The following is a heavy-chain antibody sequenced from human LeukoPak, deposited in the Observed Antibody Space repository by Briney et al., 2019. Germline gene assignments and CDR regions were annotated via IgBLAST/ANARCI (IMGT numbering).Heavy chain of an antibody. CDR1: GITFSRYW. J-gene: IGHJ4*02. D-gene: IGHD3-22*01. V-gene: IGHV3-7*01. Sequence: PGGTLRLSCAASGITFSRYWMSWVRQAPGKGLEWVANIKQDGSEKYYLDSVKGRFTISRDNAKNSLYLQMNSLRAEDTAVYYCAREPPTYYYDSSGYDWGQGTLVTVSS. CDR3: AREPPTYYYDSSGYD. CDR2: IKQDGSEK.